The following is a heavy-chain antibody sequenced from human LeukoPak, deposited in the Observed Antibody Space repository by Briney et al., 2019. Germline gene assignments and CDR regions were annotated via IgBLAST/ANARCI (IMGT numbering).Heavy chain of an antibody. J-gene: IGHJ3*02. V-gene: IGHV3-21*01. CDR2: ISSSSSYI. Sequence: GGSLRLSCAASGFTFSSYSMNWVRQAPGKGLEGVSSISSSSSYIYYADSVKGRFTISRDNAKNSLYLQMNSLRAEDTAVYYCARVAVAGYDAFDIWGQGTMVTVSS. CDR1: GFTFSSYS. CDR3: ARVAVAGYDAFDI. D-gene: IGHD6-19*01.